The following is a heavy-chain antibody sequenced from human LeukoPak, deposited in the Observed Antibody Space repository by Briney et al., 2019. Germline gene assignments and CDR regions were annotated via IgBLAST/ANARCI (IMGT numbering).Heavy chain of an antibody. D-gene: IGHD3-3*01. J-gene: IGHJ4*02. CDR2: IKQDGSEK. V-gene: IGHV3-7*01. Sequence: PGGSLRLSCAASGFTFSSYWMSWVRQAPGKGLEWVANIKQDGSEKYYVDSVKGRFTISRDNAKNSLYLKMNSLRAEDTAVYYCARGDFWSGYANDYWGQGTLVTVSS. CDR1: GFTFSSYW. CDR3: ARGDFWSGYANDY.